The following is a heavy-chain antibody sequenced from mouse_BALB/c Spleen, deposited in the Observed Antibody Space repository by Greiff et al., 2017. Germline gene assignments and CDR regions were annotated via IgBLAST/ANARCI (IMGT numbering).Heavy chain of an antibody. Sequence: EVKLMESGGGLVQPGGSRKLSCAASGFTFSSFGMHWVRQAPEKGLEWVAYISSGSSTIYYADTVKGRFTISRDNPKNTLFLQMTSLRSEDTAMYYCARSRGNYVMDDWGQGTSVTVSS. V-gene: IGHV5-17*02. J-gene: IGHJ4*01. CDR3: ARSRGNYVMDD. CDR1: GFTFSSFG. CDR2: ISSGSSTI. D-gene: IGHD2-1*01.